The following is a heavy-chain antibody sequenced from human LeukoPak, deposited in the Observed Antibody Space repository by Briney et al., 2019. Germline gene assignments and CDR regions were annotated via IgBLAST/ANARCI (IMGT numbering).Heavy chain of an antibody. V-gene: IGHV6-1*01. D-gene: IGHD3-16*02. Sequence: SQTLTLTCAISGDSVSSDSSAWHWFRQSPSRVLEWLGRTYYSSKWYNVYAVSVKSRRTVNPATSKNQFTLQLNSVIPEDTAVYYCASRRYYRYTGYFDYWGEGTPVTVSS. CDR2: TYYSSKWYN. CDR3: ASRRYYRYTGYFDY. CDR1: GDSVSSDSSA. J-gene: IGHJ4*02.